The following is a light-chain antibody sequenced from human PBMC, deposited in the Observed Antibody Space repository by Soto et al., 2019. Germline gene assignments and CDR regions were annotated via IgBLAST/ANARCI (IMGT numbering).Light chain of an antibody. CDR1: SSSIGSNT. V-gene: IGLV1-44*01. Sequence: QAVVTQPPSASGTPVQRVSISCSGSSSSIGSNTVSWYQQLPGTAPQHLIYSNNQRPSGVPDRFSGSKSGTSASRAISGLQSEDEADYYCAAWDDSLNGWVFGGGTKLTVL. CDR2: SNN. CDR3: AAWDDSLNGWV. J-gene: IGLJ3*02.